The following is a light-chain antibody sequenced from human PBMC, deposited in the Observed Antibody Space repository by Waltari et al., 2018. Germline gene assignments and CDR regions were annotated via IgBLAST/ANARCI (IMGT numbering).Light chain of an antibody. CDR3: ATWDESLNGVV. J-gene: IGLJ3*02. Sequence: QSVLTQPPSASGNPVQTVTISCSGGNSNIGSNSVDWYQQFPGTAPKLLIYGRNRRPSGVAARFSGSKSGTSASLAISGRRSEDEADYYCATWDESLNGVVIGGGTKLSVL. CDR2: GRN. V-gene: IGLV1-47*01. CDR1: NSNIGSNS.